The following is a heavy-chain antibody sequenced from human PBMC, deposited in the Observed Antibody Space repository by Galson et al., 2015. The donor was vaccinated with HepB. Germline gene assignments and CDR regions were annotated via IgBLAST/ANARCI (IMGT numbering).Heavy chain of an antibody. Sequence: SVKVSCKASGYTFTSSGISWVRQAPGQGLEWMGWISAYNGNTNFAQKFLGRVTTTTDTFTSTAYMELRTLRSDDTAVYFCARDDSSGSDYWGQGTLVTVSS. D-gene: IGHD3-22*01. J-gene: IGHJ4*02. V-gene: IGHV1-18*01. CDR1: GYTFTSSG. CDR2: ISAYNGNT. CDR3: ARDDSSGSDY.